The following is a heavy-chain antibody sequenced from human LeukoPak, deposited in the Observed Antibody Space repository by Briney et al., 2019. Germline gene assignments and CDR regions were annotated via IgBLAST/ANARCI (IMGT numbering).Heavy chain of an antibody. J-gene: IGHJ3*01. CDR1: GGTFTHFV. Sequence: SVKVSCKASGGTFTHFVISWLRQAPGQGLEWMGGIAPISGTPVYAQKFQDRVNITADTSTNTAYMEMSSLTSEDTAMYYCAREGEYYAESGNLIDAADVWGQGTMVIVSA. D-gene: IGHD3-10*01. CDR3: AREGEYYAESGNLIDAADV. CDR2: IAPISGTP. V-gene: IGHV1-69*06.